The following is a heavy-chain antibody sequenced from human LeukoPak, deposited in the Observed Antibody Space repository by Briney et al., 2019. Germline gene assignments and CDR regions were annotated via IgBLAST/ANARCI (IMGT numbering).Heavy chain of an antibody. CDR3: ARAPRDTNYQFDY. V-gene: IGHV2-70*17. CDR2: IDWDDDK. CDR1: GFSLSTSGMC. D-gene: IGHD4-11*01. J-gene: IGHJ4*02. Sequence: SGPTLVNPTQTLTLTCTFSGFSLSTSGMCVSWIRQPPGKALEWLARIDWDDDKFYSTSLKTRLTISRDTSKNQVVLAMTNMDPVDTATYYCARAPRDTNYQFDYWGRGTLVTVPS.